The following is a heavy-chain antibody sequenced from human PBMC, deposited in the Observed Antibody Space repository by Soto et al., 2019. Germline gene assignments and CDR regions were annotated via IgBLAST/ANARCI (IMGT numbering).Heavy chain of an antibody. CDR2: INPSGGST. V-gene: IGHV1-46*01. CDR1: GYTFTSYY. CDR3: ARSPYSSGYYYAIDY. Sequence: ASVKVSCKASGYTFTSYYMHWVRQAPGQGLEWMGLINPSGGSTTYAQKFQGRVTMTRDTSTSTVYMDLGSLRSEDSAVYYCARSPYSSGYYYAIDYWGQGTQVTVSS. D-gene: IGHD3-22*01. J-gene: IGHJ4*02.